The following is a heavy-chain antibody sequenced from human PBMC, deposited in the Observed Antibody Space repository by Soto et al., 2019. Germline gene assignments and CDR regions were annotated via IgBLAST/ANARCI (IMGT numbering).Heavy chain of an antibody. CDR2: ISYDGSNK. D-gene: IGHD3-3*01. CDR1: GFTFSSYA. J-gene: IGHJ5*02. V-gene: IGHV3-30-3*01. CDR3: ARNHVLRFLEWLSPWFDP. Sequence: GGSLRLSCAASGFTFSSYAMHWVRQAPGKGLEWVAVISYDGSNKYYADSVKGRFTISRDNAKNSLYLQMNSLRDEDTAVYYCARNHVLRFLEWLSPWFDPWGQGTLVTVSS.